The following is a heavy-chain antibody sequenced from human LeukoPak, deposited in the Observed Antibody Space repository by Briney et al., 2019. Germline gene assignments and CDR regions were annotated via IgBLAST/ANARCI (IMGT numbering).Heavy chain of an antibody. CDR3: ARPSRRLGATYCSGGSCYSFPFDY. CDR2: INHSGST. D-gene: IGHD2-15*01. CDR1: GGSFSGYY. V-gene: IGHV4-34*01. J-gene: IGHJ4*02. Sequence: SETLSLTCAVYGGSFSGYYWSWIRQPPGKGLEWIGEINHSGSTNYNPSPKSRVTISVDTSKNQFSLKLSSVTAADTAVYYCARPSRRLGATYCSGGSCYSFPFDYWGQGTLVTVSS.